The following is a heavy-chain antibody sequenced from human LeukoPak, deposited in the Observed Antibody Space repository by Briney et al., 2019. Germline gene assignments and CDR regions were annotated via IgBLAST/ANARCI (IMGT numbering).Heavy chain of an antibody. V-gene: IGHV4-59*01. Sequence: SETLSLTCTVSGGSISSYYWSWIRQPPGKGLEWIGYIYYSGSTNYNPSLKSRVTISVDTSENQFSLKLSSVTAADTAVYYCAIGSDSSGGDYWGQGTLVTVSS. CDR3: AIGSDSSGGDY. CDR2: IYYSGST. D-gene: IGHD6-19*01. CDR1: GGSISSYY. J-gene: IGHJ4*02.